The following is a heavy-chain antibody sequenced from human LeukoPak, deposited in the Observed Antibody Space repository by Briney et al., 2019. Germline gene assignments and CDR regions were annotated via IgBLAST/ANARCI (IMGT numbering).Heavy chain of an antibody. V-gene: IGHV1-69*05. D-gene: IGHD1-7*01. CDR1: GGTFSSYA. Sequence: ASVKVSCKASGGTFSSYAISWVRQAPGQGLECMGGIIPIFGTANYAQKFQGRVTITTDESTSTAYMELSSLRSEDTAVYYCARDNYAGANWFDPWGQGTLVTVSS. CDR3: ARDNYAGANWFDP. J-gene: IGHJ5*02. CDR2: IIPIFGTA.